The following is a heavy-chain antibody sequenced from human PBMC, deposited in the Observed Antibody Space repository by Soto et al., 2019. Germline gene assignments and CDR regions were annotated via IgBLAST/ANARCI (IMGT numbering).Heavy chain of an antibody. CDR2: IIPIFATA. CDR3: ARDGCSGGSCYLKRRGRYFDL. CDR1: GGTFSSYA. D-gene: IGHD2-15*01. J-gene: IGHJ2*01. V-gene: IGHV1-69*01. Sequence: QVQLVQSGAEVKKPGSSVKVSCKASGGTFSSYAISWVRQAPGQGLEWMGGIIPIFATANYAQKFQGRVTITADESTSTAYMELSSLRSEDTAVYYCARDGCSGGSCYLKRRGRYFDLWGRGTLVTVSS.